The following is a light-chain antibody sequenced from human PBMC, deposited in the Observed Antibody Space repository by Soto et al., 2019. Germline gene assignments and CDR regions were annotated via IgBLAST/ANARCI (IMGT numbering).Light chain of an antibody. J-gene: IGKJ4*01. Sequence: EIVMTQSPATLSVSRGERATLSCRANQAISSNLAWYQQKLGQAPRLLIYGASTRATGIPDRFSGSGSGTEFTLTISSLQSEEFAVYYCQHYNNWLGTFGGGTKVEIK. CDR1: QAISSN. CDR2: GAS. CDR3: QHYNNWLGT. V-gene: IGKV3-15*01.